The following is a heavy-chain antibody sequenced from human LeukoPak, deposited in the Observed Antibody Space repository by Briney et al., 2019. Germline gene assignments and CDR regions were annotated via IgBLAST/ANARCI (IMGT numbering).Heavy chain of an antibody. CDR1: GFTFSSYW. J-gene: IGHJ6*02. CDR3: AREDGDWSYYYYGMDV. Sequence: PGGSLRLSCAASGFTFSSYWMSWVRQAPGKGLEWVANIKQDGSEKYYVDSVKGRFTISRDNAKNSLYLQMNSLRAEDTAVYYCAREDGDWSYYYYGMDVWGQGTTVTVSS. CDR2: IKQDGSEK. V-gene: IGHV3-7*01. D-gene: IGHD4-17*01.